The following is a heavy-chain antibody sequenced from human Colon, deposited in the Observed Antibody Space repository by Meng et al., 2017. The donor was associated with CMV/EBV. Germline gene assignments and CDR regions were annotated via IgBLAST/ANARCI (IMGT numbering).Heavy chain of an antibody. J-gene: IGHJ3*01. V-gene: IGHV3-33*01. D-gene: IGHD5-18*01. CDR3: ARREILGYSEGLYAFNV. Sequence: GGSLRLSCAGSGFTFKNYGMHWVRQAPGKGLEWVAVIWYDGNNKDYADSVKGRFTISRDNSKNTLYLQMDSLRTEDTAVYYCARREILGYSEGLYAFNVWGQGTRVTVSS. CDR1: GFTFKNYG. CDR2: IWYDGNNK.